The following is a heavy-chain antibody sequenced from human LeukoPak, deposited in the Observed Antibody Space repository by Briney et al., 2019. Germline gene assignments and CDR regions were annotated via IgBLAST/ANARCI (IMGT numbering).Heavy chain of an antibody. J-gene: IGHJ4*02. CDR3: ARHGRRDFWSGKTPYYFDY. CDR1: GGSFGGYY. CDR2: ISHSGST. Sequence: KPSETLSLTCAVYGGSFGGYYWIWLRQPPGKGLEWIGEISHSGSTNYNPSLKSRVTISVDTSKNQFSLKLSSVTAADTAVYYCARHGRRDFWSGKTPYYFDYWGQGTLVTVSS. D-gene: IGHD3-3*01. V-gene: IGHV4-34*01.